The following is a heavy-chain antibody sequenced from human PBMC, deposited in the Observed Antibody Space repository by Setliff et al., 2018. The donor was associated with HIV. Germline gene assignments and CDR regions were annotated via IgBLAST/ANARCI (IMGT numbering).Heavy chain of an antibody. CDR2: IYLTGNT. V-gene: IGHV4-61*09. CDR3: AREGSNWGPII. D-gene: IGHD3-16*01. CDR1: GDSINTDVVS. J-gene: IGHJ4*01. Sequence: SETLSLTCTVSGDSINTDVVSWNWIRQPAGKGLEWIGHIYLTGNTNYNPSLKSRVTISLDSSKSQFSLMMTSLTTADTAVYYCAREGSNWGPIIWGHGTLVTVSS.